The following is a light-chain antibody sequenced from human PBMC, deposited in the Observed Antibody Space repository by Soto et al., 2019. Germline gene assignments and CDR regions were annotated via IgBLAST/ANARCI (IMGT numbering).Light chain of an antibody. J-gene: IGKJ3*01. V-gene: IGKV4-1*01. CDR1: QSVLYRSNNKDY. Sequence: DIVMTQSPDSLAVSLGERATINCKSSQSVLYRSNNKDYLAWYQQKPGQPPKLLIYWASTRESGVPDRVSGSGSGTDFTLTISSLQAEDVAVYYCQQYYTTPITFGPGTKVDIK. CDR3: QQYYTTPIT. CDR2: WAS.